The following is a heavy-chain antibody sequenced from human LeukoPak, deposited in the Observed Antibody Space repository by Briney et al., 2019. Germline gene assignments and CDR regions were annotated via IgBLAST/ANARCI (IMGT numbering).Heavy chain of an antibody. V-gene: IGHV1-2*02. D-gene: IGHD2-15*01. CDR2: LNPNSGGT. CDR3: ARPREAATTFRAFDI. J-gene: IGHJ3*02. CDR1: GYTFTGYY. Sequence: ASVKVSCKASGYTFTGYYMHWVRQAPGQGLEWMGWLNPNSGGTNYAQKFQGRLTMTRDTPISTAYMELSSLSSDHTAVYYCARPREAATTFRAFDIWGQGTMVTVSS.